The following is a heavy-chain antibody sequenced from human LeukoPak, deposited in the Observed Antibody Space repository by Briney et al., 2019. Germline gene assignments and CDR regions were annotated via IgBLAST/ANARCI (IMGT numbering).Heavy chain of an antibody. J-gene: IGHJ6*03. CDR3: ARTGSGRTNYSYYMDV. V-gene: IGHV3-48*01. Sequence: GGSLRLSCAASGFTFSSYGMTWVRQAPGKGLEWVSYISSSSSTIYYADSVKGRFTISRDNAKNSLYLQLNSLRAEDTAVYYCARTGSGRTNYSYYMDVWGKGTTVTISS. D-gene: IGHD6-19*01. CDR2: ISSSSSTI. CDR1: GFTFSSYG.